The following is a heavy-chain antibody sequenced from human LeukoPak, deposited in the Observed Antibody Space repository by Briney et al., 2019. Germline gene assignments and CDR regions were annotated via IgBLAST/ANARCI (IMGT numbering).Heavy chain of an antibody. J-gene: IGHJ4*02. CDR1: GFVVSHKY. V-gene: IGHV3-66*01. CDR2: IYTAGNT. CDR3: AKGQTDLLRNYFDY. Sequence: GGSLRLSCAASGFVVSHKYMSWVRQAPGKGLEWLSIIYTAGNTYSADSVKGRFTISRDNSRNTVYLQMNNLRDDDTAVYYCAKGQTDLLRNYFDYWGPGTPVTVSS.